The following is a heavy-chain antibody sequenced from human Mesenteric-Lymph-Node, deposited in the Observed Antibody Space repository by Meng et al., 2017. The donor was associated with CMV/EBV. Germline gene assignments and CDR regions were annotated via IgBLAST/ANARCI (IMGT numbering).Heavy chain of an antibody. Sequence: GESLKISCAASGFTFSSYWMSWVRQAPGKGLEWVANIKQDGSEKYYVDSVKGRFTISRDNAKNSLYLQMNSLRAEDTAVYYCARDEDIAVAGIHYYYAMDVWGQGTTVTVSS. CDR1: GFTFSSYW. CDR3: ARDEDIAVAGIHYYYAMDV. D-gene: IGHD6-19*01. CDR2: IKQDGSEK. J-gene: IGHJ6*02. V-gene: IGHV3-7*01.